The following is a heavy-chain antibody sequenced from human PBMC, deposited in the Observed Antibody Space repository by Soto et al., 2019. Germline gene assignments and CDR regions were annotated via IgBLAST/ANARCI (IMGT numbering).Heavy chain of an antibody. CDR1: GGSFSSYY. CDR2: IYYTGST. Sequence: SETLSLTCAVYGGSFSSYYWSWIRQPPGKGLEWIGYIYYTGSTNYNPSLKSRVTISVDTSKNQFSLKMSSVTAADTAVYYCARDVSTVTTYNWFDPWGQGTLVTVSS. V-gene: IGHV4-59*01. D-gene: IGHD4-17*01. J-gene: IGHJ5*02. CDR3: ARDVSTVTTYNWFDP.